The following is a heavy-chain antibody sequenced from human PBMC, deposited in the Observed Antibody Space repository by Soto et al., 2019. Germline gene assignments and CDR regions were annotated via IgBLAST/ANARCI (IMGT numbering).Heavy chain of an antibody. Sequence: PSETLSLTCTVSGGSISSNYWTWIRQPPGKGLEWIGYVYNSGSTNYNPSLKSRGTISEDTSKSQFSWKGNSMTAADTAVYYCARYRREAVAGYTLDNWGQGILVTV. V-gene: IGHV4-59*01. CDR3: ARYRREAVAGYTLDN. CDR2: VYNSGST. D-gene: IGHD6-13*01. CDR1: GGSISSNY. J-gene: IGHJ4*02.